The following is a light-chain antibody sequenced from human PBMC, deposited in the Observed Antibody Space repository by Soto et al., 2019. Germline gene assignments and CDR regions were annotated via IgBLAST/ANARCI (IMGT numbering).Light chain of an antibody. CDR1: QGIRND. CDR3: PQDYSYPRT. V-gene: IGKV1-6*01. Sequence: AIQMTQSPSSLSASVGDRVTITCRASQGIRNDLAWYQQKPGEAPKLLIYVASSLQSGVPSRFSGSGSGTDFTLTISSLQPEDFATYYCPQDYSYPRTFGQGTKVEVK. J-gene: IGKJ1*01. CDR2: VAS.